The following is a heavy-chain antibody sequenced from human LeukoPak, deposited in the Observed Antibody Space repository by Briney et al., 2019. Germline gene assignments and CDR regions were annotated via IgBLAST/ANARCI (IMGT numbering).Heavy chain of an antibody. CDR3: ARRALLVEIYLLHFAY. Sequence: PGGSLRLSCAASGCTFAIYATSLVREAPRMVLERVSSIRPNGDHTYYADSVKGRFTLFKDNSKNTLYLQMNSLRAEDTALYYCARRALLVEIYLLHFAYWGQGTLVTVSS. D-gene: IGHD3-16*01. V-gene: IGHV3-23*01. CDR2: IRPNGDHT. J-gene: IGHJ4*02. CDR1: GCTFAIYA.